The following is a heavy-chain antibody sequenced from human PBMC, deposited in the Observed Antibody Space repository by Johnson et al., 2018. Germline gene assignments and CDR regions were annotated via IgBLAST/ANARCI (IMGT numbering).Heavy chain of an antibody. D-gene: IGHD1-14*01. CDR3: ARARHSNHWYHYGLDV. V-gene: IGHV1-46*01. J-gene: IGHJ6*02. CDR1: GYTFTSFH. Sequence: QVQLVQSGAEVKKPGASVKVSCKASGYTFTSFHVHWVRQAPGQGLEWMGIINPSGAGTTYSQKFQGRVTVTRDTSPSTVYMEGNSLGSEDTAGYYCARARHSNHWYHYGLDVWGQGTTVTVSS. CDR2: INPSGAGT.